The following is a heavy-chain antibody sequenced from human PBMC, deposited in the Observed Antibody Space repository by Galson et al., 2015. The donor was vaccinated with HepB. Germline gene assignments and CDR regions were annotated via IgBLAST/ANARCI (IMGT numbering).Heavy chain of an antibody. CDR1: GGTFSSYA. V-gene: IGHV1-69*13. CDR2: IIPIFGTA. J-gene: IGHJ6*02. Sequence: SVKVSCKASGGTFSSYAISWVRQAPGQGLEWMGGIIPIFGTANYAQKFQGRVTITADESTSTAYMELSSLRSEDTAVYYCARVDNYYYGMDVWGQGTTVTVSS. CDR3: ARVDNYYYGMDV.